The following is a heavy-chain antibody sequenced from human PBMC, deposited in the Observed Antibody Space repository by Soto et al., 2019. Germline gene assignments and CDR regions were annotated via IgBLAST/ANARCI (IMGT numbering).Heavy chain of an antibody. J-gene: IGHJ4*02. CDR2: IYYSGST. V-gene: IGHV4-31*03. CDR1: GGSISSGFYY. D-gene: IGHD2-15*01. CDR3: ARARVVVAAAEYYFDY. Sequence: SETLSLTCTVSGGSISSGFYYWSWIRQHPGKGQEWIGYIYYSGSTYYNPSLKSRVTISVDTSKNQFSLKLSSVTAADTAVYYCARARVVVAAAEYYFDYWGQGTLVTVSS.